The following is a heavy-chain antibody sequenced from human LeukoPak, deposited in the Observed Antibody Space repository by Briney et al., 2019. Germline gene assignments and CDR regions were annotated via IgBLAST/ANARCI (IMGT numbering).Heavy chain of an antibody. CDR1: GFTLSNYW. D-gene: IGHD3-9*01. V-gene: IGHV3-23*01. CDR2: ISGSGGST. Sequence: GGSLRLSCAASGFTLSNYWMHWVRQAPGKGLEWVSAISGSGGSTYYADSVKGRFTISRDNSKNTLYLQMNSLRAEDTAVYYCAKVFSYEGWYFDLWGRGTLVTVSS. CDR3: AKVFSYEGWYFDL. J-gene: IGHJ2*01.